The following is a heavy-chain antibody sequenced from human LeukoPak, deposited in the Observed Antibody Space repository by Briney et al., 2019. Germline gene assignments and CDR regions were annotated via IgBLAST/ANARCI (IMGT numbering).Heavy chain of an antibody. CDR3: VKEGGYGDYRSYFDY. D-gene: IGHD4-17*01. CDR1: GFTFSSYA. CDR2: ISSNGGSA. V-gene: IGHV3-64D*06. J-gene: IGHJ4*02. Sequence: PGGSPRLSCSASGFTFSSYAMHWVRQAPGKGLEYVSAISSNGGSAYYADSVKGRFTISRDNSKNTLYLQMSSLRAEDTAVYYCVKEGGYGDYRSYFDYWGQGTLVTVSS.